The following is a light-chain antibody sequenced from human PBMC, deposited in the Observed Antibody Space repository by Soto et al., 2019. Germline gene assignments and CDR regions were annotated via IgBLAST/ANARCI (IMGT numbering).Light chain of an antibody. CDR2: WAS. CDR1: QSVFYSPNNKDY. CDR3: QQYYNTLFT. V-gene: IGKV4-1*01. Sequence: DIVMTQSPDSLSVSLGERATINCKSSQSVFYSPNNKDYLAWYQQKPGQPPKLLIYWASTRESGVPDRFSASGSGTDFTLTISSLQAGDAAVYYCQQYYNTLFTFGPGNKVDIK. J-gene: IGKJ3*01.